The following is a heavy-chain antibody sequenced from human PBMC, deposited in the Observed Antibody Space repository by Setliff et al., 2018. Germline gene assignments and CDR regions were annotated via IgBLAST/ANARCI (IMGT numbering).Heavy chain of an antibody. CDR1: GFTFSDHY. V-gene: IGHV3-72*01. CDR3: ARIGYSSGLFDF. Sequence: GESLKISCAASGFTFSDHYMDWVRQAPGKGLEWVGRIGNKPNTFTTQYAASVRGRFTISRDDSKNSLYLQMNSLKTEDTAVYYCARIGYSSGLFDFWGQGTLVTVSS. CDR2: IGNKPNTFTT. D-gene: IGHD3-22*01. J-gene: IGHJ4*02.